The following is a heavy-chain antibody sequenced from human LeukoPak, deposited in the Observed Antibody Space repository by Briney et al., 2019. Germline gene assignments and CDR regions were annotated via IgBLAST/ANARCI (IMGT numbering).Heavy chain of an antibody. CDR2: INAGNGNT. D-gene: IGHD5-12*01. Sequence: ASVKVSCKASGYTFTSYAMHWVRLAPGQRLEWMGWINAGNGNTKYSQKFQGRVTITRDTSASTAYMELSSLRPEDTAVYYCARDFLGGYDYEGYWGQGTLVTVSS. V-gene: IGHV1-3*01. J-gene: IGHJ4*02. CDR1: GYTFTSYA. CDR3: ARDFLGGYDYEGY.